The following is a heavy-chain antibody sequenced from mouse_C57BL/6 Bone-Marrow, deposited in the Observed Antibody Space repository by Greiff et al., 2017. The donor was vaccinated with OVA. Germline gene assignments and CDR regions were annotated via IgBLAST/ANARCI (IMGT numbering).Heavy chain of an antibody. D-gene: IGHD1-1*01. CDR3: ARRYYGSRASWFAY. Sequence: VQLQQSGPELVKPGASVKISCKASGYTFTDYYMNWVKQSHGKSLEWIGDINPNNGGTSYNQKFKGKATLTVDKSSSTAYMELRSLTSEDSAVYYCARRYYGSRASWFAYWGQGTLVTVSA. CDR1: GYTFTDYY. J-gene: IGHJ3*01. CDR2: INPNNGGT. V-gene: IGHV1-26*01.